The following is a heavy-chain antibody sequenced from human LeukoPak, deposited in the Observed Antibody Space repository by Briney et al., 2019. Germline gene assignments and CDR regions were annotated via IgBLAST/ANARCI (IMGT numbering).Heavy chain of an antibody. V-gene: IGHV4-4*02. J-gene: IGHJ4*02. D-gene: IGHD2-8*01. Sequence: GSLRLSCAASGFTFSSYGMSWVRQPPGQGLEWIGEVSLSGLTNYNPSLSSRVIMALDTSKNHLSLHLTSVTAADTAVYYCSRENGAFSPFGYWGQGYLVTVLS. CDR1: GFTFSSYGM. CDR2: VSLSGLT. CDR3: SRENGAFSPFGY.